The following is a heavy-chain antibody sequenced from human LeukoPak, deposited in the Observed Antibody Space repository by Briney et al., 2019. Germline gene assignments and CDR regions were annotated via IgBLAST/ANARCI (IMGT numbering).Heavy chain of an antibody. V-gene: IGHV3-30*02. D-gene: IGHD5-18*01. CDR3: ALGYNFGYQYFDF. Sequence: PGGSLRPSCVASGFTFSSYGMHWVRRAPGKGLDWMTFIRYDGSQKYYADSVRGRFTISRDDSKNTLSLQMNSLRAEDTAVYYCALGYNFGYQYFDFWGQGTLVTVSS. J-gene: IGHJ4*02. CDR2: IRYDGSQK. CDR1: GFTFSSYG.